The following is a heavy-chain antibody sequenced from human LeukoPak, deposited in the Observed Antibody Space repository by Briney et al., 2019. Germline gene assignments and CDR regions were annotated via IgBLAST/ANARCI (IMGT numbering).Heavy chain of an antibody. V-gene: IGHV3-23*01. J-gene: IGHJ3*02. D-gene: IGHD3-10*01. Sequence: PGGSLRLSCAASGFTFTSYAMSWVRQAPGKGLEYVSTVSGSGGSTYYADSVKGRFTISRDNSKNTLYLQMNSLRDDDTAVYYCAKDSQRFGYDAFDIWGQGTMVTVSS. CDR1: GFTFTSYA. CDR2: VSGSGGST. CDR3: AKDSQRFGYDAFDI.